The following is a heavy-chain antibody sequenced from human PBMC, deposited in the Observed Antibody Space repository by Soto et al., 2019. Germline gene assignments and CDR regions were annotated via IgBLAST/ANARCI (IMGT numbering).Heavy chain of an antibody. Sequence: GGSLRLSCAASGFTFSSYWMHWVRQAPGKGLVWVSRINSDGSSTSYADSVKGRFTISRDNAKNTLYLQMNSLRAEDTAVYYCARAPQPTYYEGWSGYSGAYYFDDWGQGTQVTVAS. V-gene: IGHV3-74*01. CDR3: ARAPQPTYYEGWSGYSGAYYFDD. J-gene: IGHJ4*02. CDR1: GFTFSSYW. D-gene: IGHD3-3*01. CDR2: INSDGSST.